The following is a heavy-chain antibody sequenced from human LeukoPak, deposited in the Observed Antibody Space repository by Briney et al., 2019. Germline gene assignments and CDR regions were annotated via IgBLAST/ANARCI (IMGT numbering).Heavy chain of an antibody. CDR3: ARDLRPDYYGSGSLDY. D-gene: IGHD3-10*01. V-gene: IGHV1-69*13. CDR1: GGTFSSYA. J-gene: IGHJ4*02. CDR2: IIPIFGTA. Sequence: SVKVPCKASGGTFSSYAISWVRQAPGQGLEWMGGIIPIFGTANYAQKFQGRVTITADESTSTAYMELSSLRSEDTAVYYCARDLRPDYYGSGSLDYWGQGTLVTVSS.